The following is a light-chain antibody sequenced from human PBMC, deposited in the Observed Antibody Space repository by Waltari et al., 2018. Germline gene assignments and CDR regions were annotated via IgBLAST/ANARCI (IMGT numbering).Light chain of an antibody. CDR3: CSYAGKYTSV. J-gene: IGLJ2*01. CDR2: NVA. CDR1: ASDVGGYKY. Sequence: QSALTQPRSVSGSPGHSVTFSCTGTASDVGGYKYVSWYQQPPGKVPKLIIYNVAPRPSVAPGRFVGPKYGTTASLTISGLQAEDEADYYCCSYAGKYTSVFGGGTKLTVL. V-gene: IGLV2-11*01.